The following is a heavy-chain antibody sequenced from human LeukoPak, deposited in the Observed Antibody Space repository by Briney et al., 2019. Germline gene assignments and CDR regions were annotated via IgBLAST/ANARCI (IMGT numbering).Heavy chain of an antibody. D-gene: IGHD6-19*01. CDR2: ISSSSSNI. CDR1: GFTFSSYG. V-gene: IGHV3-48*02. Sequence: TGGSLRLSCAASGFTFSSYGMNWVRQAPGKGLEWVAYISSSSSNIYYADSVKGRFTISRDNAKNSLYLQMNSLRDEDTAVYYCARDLFASGWSYYFDYWGQGTLVTVSS. J-gene: IGHJ4*02. CDR3: ARDLFASGWSYYFDY.